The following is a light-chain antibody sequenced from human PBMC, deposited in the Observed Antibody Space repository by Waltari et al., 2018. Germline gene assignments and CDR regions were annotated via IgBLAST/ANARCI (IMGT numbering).Light chain of an antibody. CDR2: MAS. J-gene: IGKJ2*01. Sequence: DIQITQSPSTLSASLGDRVTISGRASQSVGTWLAWYQQKPGKAPKLLIYMASSLESGVPSRFSGSGSGTEFTLTISSLQPDDFATYSCQQYSSFSTFGQGTKVDI. V-gene: IGKV1-5*03. CDR1: QSVGTW. CDR3: QQYSSFST.